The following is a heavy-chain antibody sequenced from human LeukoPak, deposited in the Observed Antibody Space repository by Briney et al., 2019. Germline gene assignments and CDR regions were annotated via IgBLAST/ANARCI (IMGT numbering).Heavy chain of an antibody. V-gene: IGHV3-30*02. CDR1: GFTFSSYG. CDR2: ITYDGSNK. J-gene: IGHJ3*02. CDR3: ARDPLYYYDSSGSFDI. D-gene: IGHD3-22*01. Sequence: PGGSLRLSCEASGFTFSSYGMHWVRQAPGKGLEWVAYITYDGSNKYYADSVKGRFTISRDNAKNSLYLQMNSLRAEDTAVYYCARDPLYYYDSSGSFDIWGQGTMVTVSS.